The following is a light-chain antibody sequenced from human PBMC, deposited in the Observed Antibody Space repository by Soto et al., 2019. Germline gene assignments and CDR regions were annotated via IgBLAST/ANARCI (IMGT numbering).Light chain of an antibody. J-gene: IGKJ1*01. CDR3: QQYSRWPT. CDR1: QSVSSN. Sequence: EIVLTQSQATLSVSPSVRARLSCRASQSVSSNLAWYQQKPGQAPRLLIYGASVRATGIPARFSGSGSGTEFTLTISSLQSEDFGVYYCQQYSRWPTFGQGTKVE. CDR2: GAS. V-gene: IGKV3-15*01.